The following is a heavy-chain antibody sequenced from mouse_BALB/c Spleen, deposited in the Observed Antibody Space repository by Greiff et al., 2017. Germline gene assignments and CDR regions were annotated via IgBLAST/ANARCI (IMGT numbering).Heavy chain of an antibody. Sequence: EVQLQQSGPGLVKPSQSLSLTCTVTGYSITSDYAWNWIRQFPGNKLEWMGYISYSGSTSYNPSLKSRISITRDTSKNQFFLQLNSVTTEDTATYYCASLQLGRFAYWGQGTLVTVSA. CDR1: GYSITSDYA. D-gene: IGHD4-1*02. CDR2: ISYSGST. J-gene: IGHJ3*01. V-gene: IGHV3-2*02. CDR3: ASLQLGRFAY.